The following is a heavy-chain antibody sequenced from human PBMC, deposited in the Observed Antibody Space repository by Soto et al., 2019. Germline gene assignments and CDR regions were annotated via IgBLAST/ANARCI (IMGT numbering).Heavy chain of an antibody. J-gene: IGHJ4*02. CDR2: IWYDGSNK. D-gene: IGHD3-22*01. CDR1: GFTFSSYG. Sequence: QVQLVESGGGVVQPGRSLRLSCAASGFTFSSYGMHWVRQAPGKGLEWVAVIWYDGSNKYYADSVKGRFTISRDNSMNTLYLQMNSLRAEYTAVYYCARAPVTEDSSGYYRYFYYWGQGSRVTGSS. CDR3: ARAPVTEDSSGYYRYFYY. V-gene: IGHV3-33*01.